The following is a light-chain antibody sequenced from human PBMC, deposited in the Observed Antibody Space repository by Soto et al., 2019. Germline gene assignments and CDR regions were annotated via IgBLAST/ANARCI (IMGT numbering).Light chain of an antibody. CDR3: AAWDDSLSGFYV. Sequence: QSVLTQPLSASGAPGQRVTISCSGSSSNFGGNSVSWYQRLPGTAPKLLIYRNDQRPSGVPDRFSGSKSGTSASLAISGLRSEDEADYYCAAWDDSLSGFYVFGTGTKVTVL. V-gene: IGLV1-47*01. CDR1: SSNFGGNS. CDR2: RND. J-gene: IGLJ1*01.